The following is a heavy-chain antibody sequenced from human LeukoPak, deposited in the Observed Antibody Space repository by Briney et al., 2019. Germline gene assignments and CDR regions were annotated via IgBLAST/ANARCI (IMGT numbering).Heavy chain of an antibody. J-gene: IGHJ3*02. V-gene: IGHV4-4*02. Sequence: PSETLSLTCAVSGGSISSSNWWSWVRQPPGKGLEWIGEIYHSGSTNYNPSLKSRVTISVDTSKNQFSLKLSSVTAADTAVYYCAIPYCSGGSCSWRVDAFDIWGQGTMVTVSS. CDR2: IYHSGST. CDR3: AIPYCSGGSCSWRVDAFDI. D-gene: IGHD2-15*01. CDR1: GGSISSSNW.